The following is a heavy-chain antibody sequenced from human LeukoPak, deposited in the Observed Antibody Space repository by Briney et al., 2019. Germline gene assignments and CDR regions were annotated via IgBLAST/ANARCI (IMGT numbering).Heavy chain of an antibody. CDR1: GFTFSNYA. CDR2: ISGSGGST. CDR3: AQGRLGYSYGAFDH. J-gene: IGHJ4*02. V-gene: IGHV3-23*01. D-gene: IGHD5-18*01. Sequence: GGSLRLSCAASGFTFSNYAMSWVRQAPGKGLEWVSDISGSGGSTNFADSVKGRFTSSRDNSKNTLYLQMHSLRVEDTAVYYCAQGRLGYSYGAFDHWGQGTLVTVSS.